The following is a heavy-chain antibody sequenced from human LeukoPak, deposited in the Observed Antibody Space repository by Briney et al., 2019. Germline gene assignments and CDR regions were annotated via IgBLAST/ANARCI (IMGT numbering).Heavy chain of an antibody. CDR1: GDSVFSNSAA. CDR3: VRDVGFDFDY. J-gene: IGHJ4*02. V-gene: IGHV6-1*01. Sequence: SQTLSLTCAISGDSVFSNSAAWNWIRQSPSRGLEWLGRTYYRSKWYNDYAVSVRSRIIINPDTSKNQFSLQLKSVTHEDTAVYYCVRDVGFDFDYWGQGTLVTVSS. CDR2: TYYRSKWYN. D-gene: IGHD3-10*01.